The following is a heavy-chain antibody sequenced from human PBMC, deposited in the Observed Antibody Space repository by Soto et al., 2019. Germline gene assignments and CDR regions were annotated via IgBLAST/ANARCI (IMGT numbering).Heavy chain of an antibody. D-gene: IGHD1-7*01. CDR2: IGPNRGDT. J-gene: IGHJ4*02. Sequence: ASVKVSCKASGYTSTGYYIHWVRQAPGQGLEWMGEIGPNRGDTKYAQKFQGRVTMTRDTSISTVYMELSNLSPDDTAVYYCGRGRSGELVVFYWGQGTLVTVSS. V-gene: IGHV1-2*02. CDR1: GYTSTGYY. CDR3: GRGRSGELVVFY.